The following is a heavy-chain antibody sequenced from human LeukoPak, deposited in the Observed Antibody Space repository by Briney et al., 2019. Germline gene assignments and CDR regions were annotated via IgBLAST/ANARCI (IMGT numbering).Heavy chain of an antibody. Sequence: PSETLSLTCTVSGGSISSYYWSWIRQPPGKGLEWIGYIYYSGSTNYNPSLKGRVTISVDTSKNQFSLKLSSVTAADTAVYYCARVDYDILTGYHPDYWGQGTLVTVSS. V-gene: IGHV4-59*01. CDR3: ARVDYDILTGYHPDY. CDR2: IYYSGST. J-gene: IGHJ4*02. D-gene: IGHD3-9*01. CDR1: GGSISSYY.